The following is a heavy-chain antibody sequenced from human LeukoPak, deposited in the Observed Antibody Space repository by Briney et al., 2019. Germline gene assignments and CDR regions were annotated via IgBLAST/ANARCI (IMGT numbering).Heavy chain of an antibody. V-gene: IGHV1-24*01. CDR2: FDPEDGET. D-gene: IGHD4-11*01. CDR3: ASTTVTPRHYYYYYGMDV. CDR1: GYTLTELS. J-gene: IGHJ6*02. Sequence: ASVKVSCKVSGYTLTELSMHWVRQATGKGLEWMGGFDPEDGETIYAQKFQGRVTMTEDTSTDTAYMELSSLRSEDTAVYYCASTTVTPRHYYYYYGMDVWGQGTTVTVSS.